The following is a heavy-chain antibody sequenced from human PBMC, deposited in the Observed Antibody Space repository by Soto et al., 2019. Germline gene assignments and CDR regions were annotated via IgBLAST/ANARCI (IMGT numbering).Heavy chain of an antibody. CDR1: GFTFSSYA. V-gene: IGHV3-30*04. J-gene: IGHJ4*02. D-gene: IGHD6-25*01. CDR3: GRDLHIAAADY. CDR2: ISYDGSAT. Sequence: GGSLRLSCAASGFTFSSYAMHWVRQAPGKGLEWVAVISYDGSATNYADSVKGRFTISRDNAKNTVFLQMNSLRAEDTAVYYCGRDLHIAAADYWGQGALVTVSS.